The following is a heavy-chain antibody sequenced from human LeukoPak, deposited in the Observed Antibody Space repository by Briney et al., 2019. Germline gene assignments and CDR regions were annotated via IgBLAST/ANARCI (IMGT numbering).Heavy chain of an antibody. J-gene: IGHJ6*03. V-gene: IGHV1-46*01. CDR3: ARAGDRWDYYYYYMDV. CDR1: GYTFTSYY. CDR2: INPSGGST. Sequence: ASVKVSCKASGYTFTSYYMHWVRQAPGQGLEWMGIINPSGGSTSCAQKFQGRVTMTRDTSTSTVYMELSSLRSEDTAVYYCARAGDRWDYYYYYMDVWGKGTTVTVSS. D-gene: IGHD7-27*01.